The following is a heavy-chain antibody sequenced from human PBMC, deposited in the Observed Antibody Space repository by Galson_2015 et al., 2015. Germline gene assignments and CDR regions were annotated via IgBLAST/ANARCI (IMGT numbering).Heavy chain of an antibody. CDR3: ARDPGGGGNRYGMDV. CDR1: GFTFSSYG. Sequence: SLRLSCAASGFTFSSYGMHWVRQAPGKGLEWVAVISYDGSKNYYVDSVKGRFTISRDNSKNTLYLQMNSLRAEDTAVYYCARDPGGGGNRYGMDVWGQGTTVTVSS. J-gene: IGHJ6*02. D-gene: IGHD4-23*01. CDR2: ISYDGSKN. V-gene: IGHV3-30*03.